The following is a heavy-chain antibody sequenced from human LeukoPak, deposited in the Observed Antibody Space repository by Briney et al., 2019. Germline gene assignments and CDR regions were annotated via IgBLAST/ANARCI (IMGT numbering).Heavy chain of an antibody. D-gene: IGHD5-12*01. V-gene: IGHV4-30-4*01. J-gene: IGHJ4*02. CDR2: IYYIGIT. CDR1: GVSISSGDYY. Sequence: PSETLSLTCTVSGVSISSGDYYWSWLRQPPGKGLEWIGYIYYIGITYYNPSLKSRVTISVDTSKNKFSLKLSSVTAADTAVYYCARSGIVATNALGYWGQGTLVTVSS. CDR3: ARSGIVATNALGY.